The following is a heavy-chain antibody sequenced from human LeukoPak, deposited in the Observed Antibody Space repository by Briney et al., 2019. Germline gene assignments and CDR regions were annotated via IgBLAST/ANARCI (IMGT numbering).Heavy chain of an antibody. CDR2: IYYSGST. J-gene: IGHJ5*02. V-gene: IGHV4-39*07. D-gene: IGHD3-10*01. Sequence: SETLSLTCTVSGGSISSSSYYWGWIRQPPGKGLEWIGSIYYSGSTYYNPSLKSRVTISVDTSKNQFSLKLSSVTAADTAVYYCARGSGNSSWLDPWGQGTLVTVSS. CDR3: ARGSGNSSWLDP. CDR1: GGSISSSSYY.